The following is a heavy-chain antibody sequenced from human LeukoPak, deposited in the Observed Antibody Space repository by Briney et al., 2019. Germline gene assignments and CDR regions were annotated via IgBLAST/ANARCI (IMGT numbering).Heavy chain of an antibody. V-gene: IGHV4-39*01. CDR3: ARLRFDFWSGYTHPYFDY. J-gene: IGHJ4*02. CDR2: IYYSGTT. D-gene: IGHD3-3*01. CDR1: GGTISSSSYS. Sequence: PSETLSLTCTVSGGTISSSSYSWGWHGQRPGKGRVWFGSIYYSGTTYYNPSLKSRVTISVDTSKIQFSLKLSSVAATDTAVYFCARLRFDFWSGYTHPYFDYWGQGTLVTVSS.